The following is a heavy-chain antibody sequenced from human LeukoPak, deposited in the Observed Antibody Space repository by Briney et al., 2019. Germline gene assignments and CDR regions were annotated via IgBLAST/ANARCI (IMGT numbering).Heavy chain of an antibody. D-gene: IGHD3-10*01. V-gene: IGHV4-59*08. CDR2: IYYSGST. CDR3: ATQAGYGSNLFGY. Sequence: SETLSLTCTVSGGSISSYYWSWIRQPPGKGLEWIGYIYYSGSTNYNPSLKSRVTISVDTSKNQFSLKLSSVTAADTAVYYCATQAGYGSNLFGYWGQGTLVTVSS. CDR1: GGSISSYY. J-gene: IGHJ4*02.